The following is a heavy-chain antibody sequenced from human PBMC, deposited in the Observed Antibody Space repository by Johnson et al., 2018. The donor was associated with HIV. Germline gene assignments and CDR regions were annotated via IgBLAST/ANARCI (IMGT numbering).Heavy chain of an antibody. CDR3: TRDWHSSSWYRDAFDI. Sequence: EVQLVESGGGLVQPGRSLRLSCTASGFTFGDYAMSWFRQAPGKGLEWVGFIRSKAYGGTTEYAASVKGRFTISRDDSKSIAYLQMNSLKTEDTAVYYCTRDWHSSSWYRDAFDIWGQGTMVTVS. CDR2: IRSKAYGGTT. D-gene: IGHD6-13*01. V-gene: IGHV3-49*03. CDR1: GFTFGDYA. J-gene: IGHJ3*02.